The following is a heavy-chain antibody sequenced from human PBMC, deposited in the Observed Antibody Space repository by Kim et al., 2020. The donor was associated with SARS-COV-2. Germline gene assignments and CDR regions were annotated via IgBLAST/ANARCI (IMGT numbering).Heavy chain of an antibody. Sequence: GGSLRLSCAASGFTFSSYGMHWVRQAPGKGLEWVAVISYDGSNKYYADSVKGRFTISRDNSKNTLYLQMNSLRAEDTAVYYCAIVDYYDSSGLDYWGQGTLVTVPS. CDR1: GFTFSSYG. J-gene: IGHJ4*02. CDR2: ISYDGSNK. CDR3: AIVDYYDSSGLDY. V-gene: IGHV3-30*03. D-gene: IGHD3-22*01.